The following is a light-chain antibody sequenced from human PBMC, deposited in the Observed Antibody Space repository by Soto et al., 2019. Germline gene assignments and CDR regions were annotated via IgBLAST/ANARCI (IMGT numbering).Light chain of an antibody. V-gene: IGKV1-39*01. Sequence: DMEMTQSPSSLSAFVGDRVTITCRASQSISNYLNWYQHKPGKVPKLLIYAASSLQSGVLTRFSGSGSGTDFTLTINSLQPEDFATYYCQQSYSTPLTFGGGTKIEIK. J-gene: IGKJ4*01. CDR2: AAS. CDR1: QSISNY. CDR3: QQSYSTPLT.